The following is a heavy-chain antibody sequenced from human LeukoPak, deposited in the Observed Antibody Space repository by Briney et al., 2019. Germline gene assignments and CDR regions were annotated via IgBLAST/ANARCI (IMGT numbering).Heavy chain of an antibody. CDR3: ARGGPRYYYDSSGYYYGY. V-gene: IGHV4-61*02. Sequence: SQTLSLTCTVSGGSISSGSYYWSWIRQPAGKGLEWIGRIHTSGSTNYNPSLKSRVTISVDTSKNQFSLKLSSVTAADTAVYYCARGGPRYYYDSSGYYYGYWGQGTLVTVSS. J-gene: IGHJ4*02. CDR2: IHTSGST. D-gene: IGHD3-22*01. CDR1: GGSISSGSYY.